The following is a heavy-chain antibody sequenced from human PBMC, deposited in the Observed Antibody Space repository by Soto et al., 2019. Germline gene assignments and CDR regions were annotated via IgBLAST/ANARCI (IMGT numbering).Heavy chain of an antibody. V-gene: IGHV3-66*01. CDR3: ARRWWAHFDY. J-gene: IGHJ4*02. D-gene: IGHD2-15*01. CDR1: GFTVSSNY. Sequence: EVQLVESGGGLVQPGGSLRLSCAASGFTVSSNYMNWVRQAPGKGLEWVSVIYSGVSTYYADSVKGRFTISRDNSKNTLYLQMNTLRAEDTAVYYCARRWWAHFDYWGQGTLVTVSS. CDR2: IYSGVST.